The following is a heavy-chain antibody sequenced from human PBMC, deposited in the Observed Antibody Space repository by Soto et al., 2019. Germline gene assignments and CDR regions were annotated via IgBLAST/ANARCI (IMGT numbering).Heavy chain of an antibody. Sequence: GASVKVSCKASGGTFSSYAISWVRQAPGQGLEWMGGIIPIFGTANYAQKFQGRVTITADESTSTAYMELSSLRSEDTAVYYCARGIRVVVTYGMDVWGQGTTVTVSS. CDR2: IIPIFGTA. V-gene: IGHV1-69*13. CDR3: ARGIRVVVTYGMDV. J-gene: IGHJ6*02. CDR1: GGTFSSYA. D-gene: IGHD2-15*01.